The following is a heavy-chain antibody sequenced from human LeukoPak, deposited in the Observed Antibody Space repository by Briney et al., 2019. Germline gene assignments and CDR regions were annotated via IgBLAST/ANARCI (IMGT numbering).Heavy chain of an antibody. CDR2: INPNSGGT. CDR1: GYTFTGYY. CDR3: ARRYYDILTGYYTPDYYYYYMDV. J-gene: IGHJ6*03. V-gene: IGHV1-2*02. D-gene: IGHD3-9*01. Sequence: EASVKVSCKASGYTFTGYYMHWVRQAPGQGLEWMGWINPNSGGTNYAQKFQGRVTMTRDTSISTAYMELSRLRSDDTAVYYCARRYYDILTGYYTPDYYYYYMDVWGKGTTVTVSS.